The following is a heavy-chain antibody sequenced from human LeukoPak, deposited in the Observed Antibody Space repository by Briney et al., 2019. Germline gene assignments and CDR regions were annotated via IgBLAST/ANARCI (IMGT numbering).Heavy chain of an antibody. D-gene: IGHD6-19*01. V-gene: IGHV4-39*07. J-gene: IGHJ3*02. CDR3: ARDPLRKWLVDVFNI. CDR1: GGSISSYY. CDR2: IYYSGST. Sequence: SETLSLTCTVSGGSISSYYWGWIRQPPGKGLEWIGSIYYSGSTYYNPSLKSRVTISVDTSKNQFSLKLSSVTAADTAVYYCARDPLRKWLVDVFNIWAQGKMATFSS.